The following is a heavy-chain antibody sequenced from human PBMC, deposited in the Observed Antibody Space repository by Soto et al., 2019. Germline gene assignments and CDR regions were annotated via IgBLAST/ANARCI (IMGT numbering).Heavy chain of an antibody. Sequence: QVQLVQSGAEVKKPGASVKVSCKASGYTFTSYDINWVRQATGQGLEWMGWMNPNRGNTGYAQKFQGRVTMTRNTSISTAYMELSSLRSEDTAVYYCARKYSSGWYRFFDYWGQGTLVTVSS. CDR2: MNPNRGNT. V-gene: IGHV1-8*01. D-gene: IGHD6-19*01. CDR3: ARKYSSGWYRFFDY. CDR1: GYTFTSYD. J-gene: IGHJ4*02.